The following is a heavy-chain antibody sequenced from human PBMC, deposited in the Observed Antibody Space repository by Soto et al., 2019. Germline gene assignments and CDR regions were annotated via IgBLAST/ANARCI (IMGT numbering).Heavy chain of an antibody. CDR1: GDSFATYW. Sequence: GESLKISCQGSGDSFATYWINWVRQMPGKGLEWMGRIDPDDSHTNYSPSLQGHVTISVDKSINTAYLHWNSLKASDNAMYYCARRITLVGWGQGTLVTVSS. V-gene: IGHV5-10-1*01. D-gene: IGHD2-15*01. J-gene: IGHJ4*02. CDR2: IDPDDSHT. CDR3: ARRITLVG.